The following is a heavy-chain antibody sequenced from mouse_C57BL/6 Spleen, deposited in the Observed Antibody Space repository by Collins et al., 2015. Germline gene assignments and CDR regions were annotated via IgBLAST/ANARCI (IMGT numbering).Heavy chain of an antibody. Sequence: DVQLQESGPGLVKPSQSLSLTCSVTGYSITSGYYWNWIRQFPGNKLEWMGYISYDGSNNYNPSLKNRISITRDTSKNQFFLKLNSVTTEDTATYYCAREEGYDYEDYYAMDYWGQGTSVTVSS. CDR2: ISYDGSN. CDR1: GYSITSGYY. D-gene: IGHD2-4*01. J-gene: IGHJ4*01. V-gene: IGHV3-6*01. CDR3: AREEGYDYEDYYAMDY.